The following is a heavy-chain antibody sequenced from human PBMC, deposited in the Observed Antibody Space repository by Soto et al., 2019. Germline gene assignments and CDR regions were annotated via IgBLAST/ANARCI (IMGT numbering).Heavy chain of an antibody. CDR2: IIPIFGTA. D-gene: IGHD1-26*01. J-gene: IGHJ4*02. CDR3: ARDRRSIVGATYSFLY. CDR1: GGTFSSYA. V-gene: IGHV1-69*12. Sequence: QVQLVQSGAEVKKPGSSVKVSCKASGGTFSSYAISWVRQAPGQGLEWMGGIIPIFGTANYAQKFQGRVTITGDESTSTADLALRSLRSEDTAVYYCARDRRSIVGATYSFLYWGQGTLVTVSS.